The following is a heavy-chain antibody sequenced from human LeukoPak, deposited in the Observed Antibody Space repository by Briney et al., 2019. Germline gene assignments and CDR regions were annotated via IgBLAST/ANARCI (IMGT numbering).Heavy chain of an antibody. CDR2: IYHSGST. CDR3: ARGSRGSGY. CDR1: GCSISSGYY. J-gene: IGHJ4*02. Sequence: ASGTLSLTCAVSGCSISSGYYWGWIRQPPGKGLEWIGSIYHSGSTYYNPSLKSGVTISVDTSKNPFSLTLSSVTAADTAVYYCARGSRGSGYWGQGTLVTVSS. V-gene: IGHV4-38-2*01. D-gene: IGHD3-10*01.